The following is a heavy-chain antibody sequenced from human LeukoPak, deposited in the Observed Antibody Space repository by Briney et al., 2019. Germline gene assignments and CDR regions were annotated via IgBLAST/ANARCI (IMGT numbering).Heavy chain of an antibody. CDR1: GFTFSSYG. CDR2: ISYDGSNK. J-gene: IGHJ6*02. Sequence: GGSLRLSCAASGFTFSSYGMHWVRQAPGKGLEWVAVISYDGSNKYYADSVKGRFTISRDNSKNTLYLQMNSLRAEDTAVYYCAKDLVDTAMVEPIYYYYGMDVWGQGTTVTVSS. V-gene: IGHV3-30*18. CDR3: AKDLVDTAMVEPIYYYYGMDV. D-gene: IGHD5-18*01.